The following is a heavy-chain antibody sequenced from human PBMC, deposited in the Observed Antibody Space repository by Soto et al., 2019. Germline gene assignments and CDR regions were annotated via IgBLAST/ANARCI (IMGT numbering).Heavy chain of an antibody. CDR1: GYTFTSYA. D-gene: IGHD3-9*01. J-gene: IGHJ6*02. CDR2: INAGNGNT. CDR3: AREKVRYFDWLSNYGMDV. V-gene: IGHV1-3*01. Sequence: GASVKVSCKASGYTFTSYAMHWVRQAPGQRREWMGWINAGNGNTKYSQKFQGRVTITRDTSASTAYMELSSLRSEDTAVYYCAREKVRYFDWLSNYGMDVWGQGXTVTVSS.